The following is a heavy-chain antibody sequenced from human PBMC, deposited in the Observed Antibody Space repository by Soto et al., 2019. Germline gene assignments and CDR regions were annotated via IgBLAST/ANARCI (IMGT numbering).Heavy chain of an antibody. V-gene: IGHV4-31*03. CDR1: GASINGGGYY. Sequence: QVQLQESGPGLVKPSQTLSLTCTVSGASINGGGYYWSWIRQHPGKGLEWIGSIYYSGNTYYSPSLKSRVTISVDTSKNHFSLRLTYVTAADTAVYYCARDPSYGDYSYYGMDVWGQGTTVTVSS. CDR2: IYYSGNT. D-gene: IGHD4-17*01. CDR3: ARDPSYGDYSYYGMDV. J-gene: IGHJ6*02.